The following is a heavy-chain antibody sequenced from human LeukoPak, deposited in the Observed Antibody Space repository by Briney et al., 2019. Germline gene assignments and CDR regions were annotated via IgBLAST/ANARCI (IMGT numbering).Heavy chain of an antibody. D-gene: IGHD3-9*01. CDR3: AKAEGYDILTGLDY. V-gene: IGHV3-23*01. Sequence: GGSLRLSCTTSGFTFSSYAMSWVGQAPGKGLEWVSGICASGGSTYYADSVKGRFTISRDNSKNTLYLQMNSLRTEDTAVYYCAKAEGYDILTGLDYWGQGTLVTVSS. CDR2: ICASGGST. J-gene: IGHJ4*02. CDR1: GFTFSSYA.